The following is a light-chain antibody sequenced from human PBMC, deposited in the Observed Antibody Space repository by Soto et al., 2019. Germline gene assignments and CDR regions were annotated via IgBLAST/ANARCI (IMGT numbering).Light chain of an antibody. CDR3: QQRSDWPPYT. J-gene: IGKJ2*01. Sequence: EIVLTQSPATLSLSPGEIPTLSCRASQRVTSYLACYQQNPGRPPRLLIYDPSNRATGIPARFSGSGSGTDLTLTISSLEPEDFAVYYCQQRSDWPPYTFGQGTKLEIK. CDR1: QRVTSY. CDR2: DPS. V-gene: IGKV3-11*01.